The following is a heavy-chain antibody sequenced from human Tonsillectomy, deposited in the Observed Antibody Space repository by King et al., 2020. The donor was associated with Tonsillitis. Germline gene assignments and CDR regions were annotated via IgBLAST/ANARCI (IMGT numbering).Heavy chain of an antibody. CDR3: ARELQNYDSSGHFDY. CDR2: IYSSGNT. CDR1: GGSISGYY. V-gene: IGHV4-59*01. Sequence: VQLQESGPGLVRPSETLSLACTVSGGSISGYYWSWIRQPPGKGLEWIGYIYSSGNTNYNPSLKSRVTMSVDTSKNQLSLNLRSVTAADTAVYYCARELQNYDSSGHFDYWGQGTLVTVSS. J-gene: IGHJ4*02. D-gene: IGHD3-22*01.